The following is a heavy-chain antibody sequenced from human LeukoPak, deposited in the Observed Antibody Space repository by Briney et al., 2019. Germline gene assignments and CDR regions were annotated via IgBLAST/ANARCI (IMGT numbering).Heavy chain of an antibody. CDR2: INPNSGGT. CDR1: GYTFSGYY. J-gene: IGHJ4*02. Sequence: ASVKVSCKASGYTFSGYYMRWVRQAPGQGLEWMGLINPNSGGTNYAQKFQGRVTITRDTSISTAYMELSRLRSEDTAVYYCARYQSGYGRSFDCWREATLVSISS. V-gene: IGHV1-2*06. D-gene: IGHD5-18*01. CDR3: ARYQSGYGRSFDC.